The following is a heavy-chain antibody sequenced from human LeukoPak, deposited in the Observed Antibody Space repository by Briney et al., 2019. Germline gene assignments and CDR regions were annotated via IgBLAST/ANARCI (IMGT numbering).Heavy chain of an antibody. CDR2: ISGSGGTT. D-gene: IGHD6-19*01. Sequence: GGSLRLSCAASTFTFSSYAMSWVRQAPGKGLEWVAVISGSGGTTFYVDSVKGRFTISRDNSKNTLYLQMNSLRAEDTAVYYCARDRDSSGWHLSQFDCWGQGTLVTVSS. J-gene: IGHJ4*02. CDR1: TFTFSSYA. V-gene: IGHV3-23*01. CDR3: ARDRDSSGWHLSQFDC.